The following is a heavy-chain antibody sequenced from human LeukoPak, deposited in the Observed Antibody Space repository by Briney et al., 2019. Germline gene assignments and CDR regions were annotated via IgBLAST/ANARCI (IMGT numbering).Heavy chain of an antibody. CDR3: ATGRPPDFDY. CDR2: IYYSGSA. Sequence: PSETLSLTCTVSGGSIRSSTYYWGWVRQPPGKGLEWIGSIYYSGSAYYNPSLKSRVTMSVDTSKNQFSLKLSSVTAADTAVYYCATGRPPDFDYWGQRTLVTVSS. CDR1: GGSIRSSTYY. J-gene: IGHJ4*02. V-gene: IGHV4-39*07.